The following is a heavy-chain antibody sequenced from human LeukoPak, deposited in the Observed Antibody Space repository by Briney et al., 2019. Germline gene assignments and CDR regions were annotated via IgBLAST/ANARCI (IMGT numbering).Heavy chain of an antibody. Sequence: SSETLSLTCIVSGGSISSSSYYWGWIRQPPGKGLEWIGSIYYSGSTYYNPSLKSRVTISVDTSKNQFSLKLSSVTAADTAVYYCARRTVTVTNFDYWGQGTLVTVSS. J-gene: IGHJ4*02. D-gene: IGHD4-17*01. CDR1: GGSISSSSYY. CDR3: ARRTVTVTNFDY. V-gene: IGHV4-39*01. CDR2: IYYSGST.